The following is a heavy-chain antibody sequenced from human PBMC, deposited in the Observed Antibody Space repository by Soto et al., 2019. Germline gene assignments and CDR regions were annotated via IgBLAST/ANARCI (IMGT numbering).Heavy chain of an antibody. J-gene: IGHJ4*02. CDR1: GGSISSGGYY. CDR2: IYYSGST. CDR3: ARDRASSPSVYFDY. D-gene: IGHD6-13*01. Sequence: SETLSLTCTVSGGSISSGGYYWSWIRQHPGKGLEWIGYIYYSGSTYYNPSLKSRVTISVDTSKNQFSLKLSSVTAADTAVYYCARDRASSPSVYFDYWGQGTWSPSPQ. V-gene: IGHV4-31*03.